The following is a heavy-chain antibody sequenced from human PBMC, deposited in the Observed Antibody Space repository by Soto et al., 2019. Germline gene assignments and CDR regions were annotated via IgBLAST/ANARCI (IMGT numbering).Heavy chain of an antibody. V-gene: IGHV4-4*02. CDR2: INHSGST. J-gene: IGHJ4*02. Sequence: SETLSLTCAVSGGSISSSNWWSWVRQPPGKGLEWIGEINHSGSTNYNPSLKSRVTISVDTSKNQFSLKLSSVTAADTAVYYCARHGMDYYDSSGYYYSPYYFDYWGQGTLVTVSS. CDR1: GGSISSSNW. D-gene: IGHD3-22*01. CDR3: ARHGMDYYDSSGYYYSPYYFDY.